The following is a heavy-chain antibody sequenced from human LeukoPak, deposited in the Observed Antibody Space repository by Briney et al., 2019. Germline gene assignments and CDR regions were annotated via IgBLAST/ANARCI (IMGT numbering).Heavy chain of an antibody. V-gene: IGHV4-59*12. Sequence: PSETLSLTCTVSGGSISSYYWSWIRQPPGKGLEWIGYIYYSGSTNYNPSLKSRVTISVDTSKNQFSLKLSSVTAADTAVYYCARGSYSSSWSTYDYWGQGTLVTVSS. D-gene: IGHD6-13*01. CDR1: GGSISSYY. J-gene: IGHJ4*02. CDR2: IYYSGST. CDR3: ARGSYSSSWSTYDY.